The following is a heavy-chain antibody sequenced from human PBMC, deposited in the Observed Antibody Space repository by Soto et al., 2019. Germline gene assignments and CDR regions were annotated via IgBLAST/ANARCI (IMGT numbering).Heavy chain of an antibody. V-gene: IGHV3-23*01. Sequence: EVQLLESGGGLVQPGGSLRLSCAASGFTFSSYAMSWVRQAPGKGLEWVSAISGSGGSTYYADSVKGRFTISRDNSKNTLYLQMNSLRAEDTAVYYCAREGSSWYWGYSSGWYYGMDVWGQGTTVTVSS. CDR2: ISGSGGST. CDR3: AREGSSWYWGYSSGWYYGMDV. J-gene: IGHJ6*02. D-gene: IGHD6-19*01. CDR1: GFTFSSYA.